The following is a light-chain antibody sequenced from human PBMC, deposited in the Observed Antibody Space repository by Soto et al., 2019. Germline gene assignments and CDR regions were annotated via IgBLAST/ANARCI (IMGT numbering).Light chain of an antibody. CDR2: GAA. Sequence: EIVMTQSPATLSVSPGDRATLSCRASQSIGSDLAWYQLKPGQAPRLLIYGAATRATGIPAKFSGSGSRTEFSLTISSLQSEDSAVYYCQQYYSIPFTFGQGTKLEI. V-gene: IGKV3-15*01. CDR1: QSIGSD. CDR3: QQYYSIPFT. J-gene: IGKJ2*01.